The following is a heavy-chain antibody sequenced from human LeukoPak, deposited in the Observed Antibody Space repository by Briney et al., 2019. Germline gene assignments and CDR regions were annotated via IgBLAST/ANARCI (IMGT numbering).Heavy chain of an antibody. D-gene: IGHD5-12*01. J-gene: IGHJ4*02. Sequence: PGGSPRLSCAASGFTFSKYWMHWVRQAPGKGLVWVSRINSDGSSTDYADSVKGRFTISRDNAKNTLYLQMNSLRVEDTAVYYCARVATTTLFDYWGQGTLVTVSS. CDR1: GFTFSKYW. CDR3: ARVATTTLFDY. V-gene: IGHV3-74*01. CDR2: INSDGSST.